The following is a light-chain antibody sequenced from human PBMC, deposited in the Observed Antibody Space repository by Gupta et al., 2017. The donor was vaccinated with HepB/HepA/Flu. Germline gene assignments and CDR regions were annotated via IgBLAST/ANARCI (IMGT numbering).Light chain of an antibody. CDR1: QGVNNY. CDR2: DAS. V-gene: IGKV3-11*01. Sequence: EIVLTQSPVTLSLSPGERATLSCRASQGVNNYLAWYQQRPGRAPRLLIYDASNRATGIPARFSGSGSGTDFTLTISSLEPEDFAVYYCQQRINWPRTFGQGTKVEIK. J-gene: IGKJ1*01. CDR3: QQRINWPRT.